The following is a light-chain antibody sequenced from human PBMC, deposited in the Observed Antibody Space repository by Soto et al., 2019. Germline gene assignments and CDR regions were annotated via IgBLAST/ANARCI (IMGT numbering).Light chain of an antibody. J-gene: IGLJ1*01. V-gene: IGLV2-14*01. CDR2: GVK. CDR1: GRDIGAYDY. Sequence: QSALTQPASVSGSPGQSITISCTGSGRDIGAYDYVSWYQQHPVKAPKLLIYGVKNRPSGVSYRFSASKSAFTASLTISGLQAEDEAHYNCSSYTPSYVYVFGPGTKVTV. CDR3: SSYTPSYVYV.